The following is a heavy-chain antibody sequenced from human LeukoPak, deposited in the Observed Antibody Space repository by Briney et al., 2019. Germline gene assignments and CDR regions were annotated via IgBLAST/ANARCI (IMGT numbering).Heavy chain of an antibody. CDR2: TYRSGNT. Sequence: SQTLSLTCTVSGGSISSGSYYWSWIRQSAGKGLEWIGRTYRSGNTNYNPSLKSRVTISVDTSKNQFSLKLSSVTAADTAVYYCARDTSYFDYWGRGTLVTVSS. J-gene: IGHJ4*02. CDR1: GGSISSGSYY. V-gene: IGHV4-61*02. D-gene: IGHD1-26*01. CDR3: ARDTSYFDY.